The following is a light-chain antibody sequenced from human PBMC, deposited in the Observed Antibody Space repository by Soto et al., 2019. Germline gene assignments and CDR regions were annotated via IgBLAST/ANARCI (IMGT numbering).Light chain of an antibody. CDR2: GAS. J-gene: IGKJ1*01. CDR3: QQYGGSPRT. V-gene: IGKV3-20*01. CDR1: QSVSSY. Sequence: EIVLTPSPATLSLSPVERATLSCRASQSVSSYLAWYQQTPGQAPRLLIYGASSRATGIPDRFSGSGSGPDFTLTISRLEPEDFAVYYCQQYGGSPRTFGQGTKVDIK.